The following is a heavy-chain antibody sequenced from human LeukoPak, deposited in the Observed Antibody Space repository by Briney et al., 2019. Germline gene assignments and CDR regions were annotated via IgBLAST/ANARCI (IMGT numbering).Heavy chain of an antibody. V-gene: IGHV3-66*01. Sequence: GGSLRLSCAASGFTVSSNYMSWVRQAPGKGLEWVSVIYSGGSTYYADSVKGRFTISRDNSKNTLYLQMNSLRAEDTAVYYCAREYCSSTSCYAYPWGQGTLVTVSS. CDR3: AREYCSSTSCYAYP. D-gene: IGHD2-2*01. CDR2: IYSGGST. CDR1: GFTVSSNY. J-gene: IGHJ5*02.